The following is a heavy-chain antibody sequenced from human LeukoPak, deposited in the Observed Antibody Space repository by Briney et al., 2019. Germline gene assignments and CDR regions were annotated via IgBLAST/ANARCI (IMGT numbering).Heavy chain of an antibody. CDR3: AADDFWSGYPSLNWFDP. V-gene: IGHV4-39*07. CDR1: GDSISSSSYY. D-gene: IGHD3-3*01. CDR2: IYYRGST. J-gene: IGHJ5*02. Sequence: SETLSLTCTVSGDSISSSSYYWGWIRQPPGQGLEWIGSIYYRGSTYYNPSLKSRVTMSVDTSKNQFSLKLSSVTAADTAVYYCAADDFWSGYPSLNWFDPWGQGTLVTVSS.